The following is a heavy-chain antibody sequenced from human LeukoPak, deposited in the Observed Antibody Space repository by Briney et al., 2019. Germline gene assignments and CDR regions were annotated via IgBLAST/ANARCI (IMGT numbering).Heavy chain of an antibody. Sequence: ASVKVSCKASGYTFTNYGIIWVRQAPGQGLEWMGWISPYNSNTNYAQKIQGRVTMTTDTSTSTAYMELRSLRSDDTAVYYCTRGNQYNWRDVQSPRDYWGQGTLVTVSS. CDR2: ISPYNSNT. CDR1: GYTFTNYG. J-gene: IGHJ4*02. D-gene: IGHD1-20*01. CDR3: TRGNQYNWRDVQSPRDY. V-gene: IGHV1-18*01.